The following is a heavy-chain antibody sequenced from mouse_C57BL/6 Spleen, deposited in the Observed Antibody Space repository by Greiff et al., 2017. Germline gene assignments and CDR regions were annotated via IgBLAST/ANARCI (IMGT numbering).Heavy chain of an antibody. CDR1: GYSFTSYY. Sequence: VQLQQSGPELVKPGASVKISCKASGYSFTSYYIHWVKQRPGQGLEWIGWIYPGSGNTKYNEKFKGKATLTADTSSSTAYMQLSSLTSEDSAVYYCARLNYEAMDYWGQGTSVTVSS. J-gene: IGHJ4*01. CDR3: ARLNYEAMDY. V-gene: IGHV1-66*01. D-gene: IGHD2-1*01. CDR2: IYPGSGNT.